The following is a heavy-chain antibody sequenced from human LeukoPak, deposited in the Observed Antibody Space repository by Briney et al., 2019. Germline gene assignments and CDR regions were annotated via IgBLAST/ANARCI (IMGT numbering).Heavy chain of an antibody. Sequence: SETLSLTCTVSDYSISSGYYWGWIRQPPGKGLEWIGSIYHSGSTYYNPSLKSRVTISVDTSKNQFSLKLSSVTAADTAVYYCASSLRGSPFDYWGQGTLVTVSS. J-gene: IGHJ4*02. CDR3: ASSLRGSPFDY. CDR1: DYSISSGYY. D-gene: IGHD2-15*01. CDR2: IYHSGST. V-gene: IGHV4-38-2*02.